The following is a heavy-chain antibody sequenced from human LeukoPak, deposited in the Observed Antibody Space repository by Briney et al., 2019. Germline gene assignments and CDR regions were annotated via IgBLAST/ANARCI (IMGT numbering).Heavy chain of an antibody. CDR3: ARGGAGDMYNFFDP. CDR1: GYTFTNYY. J-gene: IGHJ5*02. CDR2: INPSGGST. Sequence: EASVKVFCKASGYTFTNYYMVWVRHPCAQALVWMGIINPSGGSTTYEQKLQGSVTVTRDTSTSTGYMELSSLRSEDTAIYYCARGGAGDMYNFFDPWGQGTLVTVSS. D-gene: IGHD3-16*01. V-gene: IGHV1-46*01.